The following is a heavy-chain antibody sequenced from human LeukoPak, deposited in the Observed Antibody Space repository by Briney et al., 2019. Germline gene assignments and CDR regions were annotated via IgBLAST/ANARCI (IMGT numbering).Heavy chain of an antibody. Sequence: SETLSLTCTVSGESISGFYWNWIRQPPGKGLEWIGYIYYSGSTNYNPSLKSRVTISVETSKNQFSLKLSSVTAADTAVYYCASQPYPYYMDVWGKGTTVTVSS. CDR2: IYYSGST. J-gene: IGHJ6*03. V-gene: IGHV4-59*08. CDR1: GESISGFY. CDR3: ASQPYPYYMDV.